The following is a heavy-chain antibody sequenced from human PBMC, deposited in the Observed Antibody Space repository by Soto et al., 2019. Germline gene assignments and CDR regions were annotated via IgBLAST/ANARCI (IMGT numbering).Heavy chain of an antibody. CDR2: TYYRSKWYN. Sequence: PSETLSLTCAISGDSVSSNSAAWNWIRQSPSRGLEWLGRTYYRSKWYNDYAVSVKSRITINPDTSKNQFSLQLNSVTPEDTAVYFFARVGYVFWSGSPTGFDPWGQEPLLTFSS. D-gene: IGHD3-3*01. J-gene: IGHJ5*02. CDR1: GDSVSSNSAA. CDR3: ARVGYVFWSGSPTGFDP. V-gene: IGHV6-1*01.